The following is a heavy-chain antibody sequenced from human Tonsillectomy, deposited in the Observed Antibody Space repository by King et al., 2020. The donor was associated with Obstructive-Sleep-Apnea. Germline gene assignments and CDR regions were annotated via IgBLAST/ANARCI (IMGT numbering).Heavy chain of an antibody. CDR3: ARGGYFVSSGFFDS. Sequence: VPLQESGPGLVKPSQNLSLTCTVSGGSISSGGYYWSWIRQHPGKGLEWIGYIYYSGGTYYNPSLKSRVTISVDTSKNDFSLKLSSVTAADTAVYYCARGGYFVSSGFFDSWGQGTLVTVSS. D-gene: IGHD3-22*01. V-gene: IGHV4-31*03. CDR2: IYYSGGT. J-gene: IGHJ4*02. CDR1: GGSISSGGYY.